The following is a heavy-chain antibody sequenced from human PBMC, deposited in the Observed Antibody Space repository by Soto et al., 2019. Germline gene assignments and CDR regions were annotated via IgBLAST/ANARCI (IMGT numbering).Heavy chain of an antibody. CDR1: GFAFNNYG. Sequence: GGSLRLSCTVSGFAFNNYGINWVRQAPGKGLEWVSSISKSDYTYYSDSVKGRFAISRDNAKSSVSLQMNTLRVEDTAVYYCAKDPRGYDFAYFDYWGQGTLVTAPQ. V-gene: IGHV3-21*04. CDR3: AKDPRGYDFAYFDY. J-gene: IGHJ4*02. CDR2: ISKSDYT. D-gene: IGHD5-12*01.